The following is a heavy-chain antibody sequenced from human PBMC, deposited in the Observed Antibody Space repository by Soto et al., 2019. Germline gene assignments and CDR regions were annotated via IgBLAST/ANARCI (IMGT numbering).Heavy chain of an antibody. CDR3: AKGYCSSTSCSTTF. Sequence: GGSLRLSCAASGFTFDDYAMHWVRQAPGKGLEWVSGISWNSGSIGYADSVKGRFTISRDNAKNSLYLQMNSLRAEDTALYYCAKGYCSSTSCSTTFWGQGTLVTVSS. CDR1: GFTFDDYA. CDR2: ISWNSGSI. V-gene: IGHV3-9*01. D-gene: IGHD2-2*01. J-gene: IGHJ4*02.